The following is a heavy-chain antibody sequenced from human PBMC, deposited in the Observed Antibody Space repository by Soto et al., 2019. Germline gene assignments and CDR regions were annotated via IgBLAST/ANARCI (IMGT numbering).Heavy chain of an antibody. Sequence: GESLKISCKGSGYNFTNYWIAWVRQMPGKGLEWMGIIYPGDSDTRYSPSFQGQVTISVDKSITTAYLQWSSLKASAPAMYYWTGKGTGLYASGNPPPPRYYYFGMDVWGLGTTVTVSS. CDR1: GYNFTNYW. J-gene: IGHJ6*02. D-gene: IGHD3-10*01. V-gene: IGHV5-51*01. CDR3: TGKGTGLYASGNPPPPRYYYFGMDV. CDR2: IYPGDSDT.